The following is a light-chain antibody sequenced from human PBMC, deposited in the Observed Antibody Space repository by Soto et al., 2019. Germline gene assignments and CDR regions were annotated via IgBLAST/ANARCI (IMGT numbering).Light chain of an antibody. CDR2: WAS. CDR3: HQYHSSPTLT. Sequence: DIVMTQSPDSLAVSLGERATINCKSSQSLLSSSTNKNQLGWYQQKPGQPPRLLIYWASTRVSGVPDRFSGSGSGADFTLTISSLQDEDVAVYYCHQYHSSPTLTFGGGTKVEIK. J-gene: IGKJ4*01. V-gene: IGKV4-1*01. CDR1: QSLLSSSTNKNQ.